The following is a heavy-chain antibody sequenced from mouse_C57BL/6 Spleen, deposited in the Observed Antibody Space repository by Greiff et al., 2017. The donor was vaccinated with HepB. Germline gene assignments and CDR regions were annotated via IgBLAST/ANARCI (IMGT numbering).Heavy chain of an antibody. J-gene: IGHJ2*01. D-gene: IGHD4-1*01. V-gene: IGHV1-80*01. CDR3: ARSDWYYIDY. CDR1: GYAFSSYW. Sequence: QVQLQQSGPELVKPGASVKISGKASGYAFSSYWMNWVKQRPGKGLEWIGQIYPGEGDTNYNGKLKGKATLTADKSSSTAYMQLSSLTSEDSAVYFCARSDWYYIDYWGQGTTLTVSS. CDR2: IYPGEGDT.